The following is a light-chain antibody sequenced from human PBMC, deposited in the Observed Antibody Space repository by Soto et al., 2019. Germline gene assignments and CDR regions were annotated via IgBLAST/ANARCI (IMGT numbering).Light chain of an antibody. J-gene: IGLJ2*01. CDR3: GAWDSSLGVYV. CDR2: DNS. Sequence: QSVLTQPPSVSAAPGQKIIISCSGSRSNLGTYYVSWYHQLPGTAPKVVIYDNSRRPSGIPDRFSGSKSGTSATLVITGLPTGDEGDYSCGAWDSSLGVYVFGGGTKLTVL. CDR1: RSNLGTYY. V-gene: IGLV1-51*01.